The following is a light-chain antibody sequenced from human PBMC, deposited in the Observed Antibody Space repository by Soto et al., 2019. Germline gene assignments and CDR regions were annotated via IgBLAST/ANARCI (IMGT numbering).Light chain of an antibody. Sequence: QSVLTQPASVSGSPGQSITISCTGTSSDVGAYNFVSWYQHHPGKAPKLIIYDVNNRPSGVSDRFSGSKSGNTASLTISGLQAEDEADYYCSSYTTTATRLFGGGTKVTVL. J-gene: IGLJ2*01. CDR2: DVN. V-gene: IGLV2-14*03. CDR3: SSYTTTATRL. CDR1: SSDVGAYNF.